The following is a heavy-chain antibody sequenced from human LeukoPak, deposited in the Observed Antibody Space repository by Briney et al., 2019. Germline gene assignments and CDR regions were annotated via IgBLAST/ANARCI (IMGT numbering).Heavy chain of an antibody. Sequence: GGSLRLSCTVSGIIFSNYGMSWVRQAPGKGLEWVSGISGSGAKTYYADSVKGRFSISRDNSKNTVYLQVNSLRGEDTAVYYCAKDIRGYSSGWPCFDYWGQGTLVTVSP. D-gene: IGHD2-15*01. J-gene: IGHJ4*02. CDR2: ISGSGAKT. CDR1: GIIFSNYG. CDR3: AKDIRGYSSGWPCFDY. V-gene: IGHV3-23*01.